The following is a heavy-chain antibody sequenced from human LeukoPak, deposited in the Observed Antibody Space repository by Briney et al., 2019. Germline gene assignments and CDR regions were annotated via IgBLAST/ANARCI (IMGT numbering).Heavy chain of an antibody. CDR1: GGSISSYY. CDR3: ARDYDSSGYAFDY. CDR2: IYSSGST. D-gene: IGHD3-22*01. Sequence: SETLSLTCTVSGGSISSYYWSWIRQPPGKGLEWIGYIYSSGSTNYNPSLKSRVTISVDTSKNQFSLKLSSVTAADTAVYYCARDYDSSGYAFDYWGQGTLVTVSS. J-gene: IGHJ4*02. V-gene: IGHV4-59*01.